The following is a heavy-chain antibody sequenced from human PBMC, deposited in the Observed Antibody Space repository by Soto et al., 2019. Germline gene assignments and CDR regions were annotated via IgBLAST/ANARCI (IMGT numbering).Heavy chain of an antibody. V-gene: IGHV3-30*18. Sequence: GGSLRLSCAASGFTFSSYGMHWVRQAPGKGLEWVAVISYDGSNKYYADSVKGRFTISRDNSKNTLYLQMNSLRAEDTAVYYCAKDPDSSGSIDYWGQGTLVTVSS. CDR1: GFTFSSYG. J-gene: IGHJ4*02. CDR3: AKDPDSSGSIDY. D-gene: IGHD3-22*01. CDR2: ISYDGSNK.